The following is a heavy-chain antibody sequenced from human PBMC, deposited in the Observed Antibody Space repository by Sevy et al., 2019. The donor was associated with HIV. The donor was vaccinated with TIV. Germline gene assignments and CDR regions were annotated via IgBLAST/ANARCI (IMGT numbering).Heavy chain of an antibody. CDR2: ISYDGSNK. D-gene: IGHD1-20*01. Sequence: GGSLRLSCAASGFTFSSYAMHWVRQAPGKGLERVAVISYDGSNKYYADSVKGRFTISRDNSKNTLYLQMNSLRAEDTAVYYCARAFRYDHPIDIWGQGTMVTVSS. J-gene: IGHJ3*02. V-gene: IGHV3-30-3*01. CDR3: ARAFRYDHPIDI. CDR1: GFTFSSYA.